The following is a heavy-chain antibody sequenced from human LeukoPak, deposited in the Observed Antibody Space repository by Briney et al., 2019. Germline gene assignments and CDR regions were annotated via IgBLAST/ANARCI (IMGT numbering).Heavy chain of an antibody. CDR2: IRYDGSNK. V-gene: IGHV3-30*02. CDR1: GFTFSSYG. CDR3: ATTYSSGLHAFDI. Sequence: GGSLRLSCAASGFTFSSYGMHWVRQAPGKGLEWVAFIRYDGSNKYYADSVKGRFTISRDNSKNTLYLQMNSLRAEDTAVYYCATTYSSGLHAFDIWGQGTMVTVSS. D-gene: IGHD6-19*01. J-gene: IGHJ3*02.